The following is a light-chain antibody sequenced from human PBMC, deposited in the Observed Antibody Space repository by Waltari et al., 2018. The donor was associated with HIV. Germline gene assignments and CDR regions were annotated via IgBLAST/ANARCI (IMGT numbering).Light chain of an antibody. CDR3: HQSSSCEFT. V-gene: IGKV6-21*01. CDR1: QRIGSS. Sequence: EIVLTQSPDFQSATPKEKVTITCRASQRIGSSLHWYQQKPDQSPKLLIKYASQSFSGVPPRFSGSGSGTDFTLTINSLEAEDAATYYCHQSSSCEFTFGPGTKVDIK. CDR2: YAS. J-gene: IGKJ3*01.